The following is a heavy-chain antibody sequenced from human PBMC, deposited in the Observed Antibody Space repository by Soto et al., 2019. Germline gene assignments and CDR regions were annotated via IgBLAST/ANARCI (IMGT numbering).Heavy chain of an antibody. J-gene: IGHJ5*02. CDR3: ARHRLVGATEVFRWFDP. CDR1: GASISGSSYY. D-gene: IGHD1-26*01. CDR2: IYYSGST. V-gene: IGHV4-39*01. Sequence: SETLSVTCPVSGASISGSSYYCGRIRQPPGKGLEWIGSIYYSGSTYYNPSLKSRVTISVDTYKKQFSLKLSSVTAADTAVYYCARHRLVGATEVFRWFDPWRQGTLVTVSS.